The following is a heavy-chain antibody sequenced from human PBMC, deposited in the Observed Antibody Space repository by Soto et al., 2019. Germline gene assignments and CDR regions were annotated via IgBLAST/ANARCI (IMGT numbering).Heavy chain of an antibody. CDR3: ARLAELCSSTSCYNNYYYYYGMDV. CDR2: IDPSDSYT. CDR1: GYSFTSYW. Sequence: GESLKISCKGSGYSFTSYWISWVRQMPGKGLEWMGRIDPSDSYTNYSPSFQGHVTISADKSISTAYLQWSSLKASDTAMYYCARLAELCSSTSCYNNYYYYYGMDVWGQGTTVTVS. D-gene: IGHD2-2*01. J-gene: IGHJ6*02. V-gene: IGHV5-10-1*01.